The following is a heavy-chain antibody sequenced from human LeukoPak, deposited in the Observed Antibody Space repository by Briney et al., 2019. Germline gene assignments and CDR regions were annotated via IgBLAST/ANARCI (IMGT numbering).Heavy chain of an antibody. CDR2: IIPIFGTA. V-gene: IGHV1-69*06. CDR1: GGTFSSYA. Sequence: ASVKVSCKASGGTFSSYAISWVRQAPGQGLEWMGGIIPIFGTANYAQKFQGRVTITADKSTSPAYMELSSLRSEDTAVYYCAGAPDVHGEYFQHWGQGTLVTVSS. CDR3: AGAPDVHGEYFQH. D-gene: IGHD6-6*01. J-gene: IGHJ1*01.